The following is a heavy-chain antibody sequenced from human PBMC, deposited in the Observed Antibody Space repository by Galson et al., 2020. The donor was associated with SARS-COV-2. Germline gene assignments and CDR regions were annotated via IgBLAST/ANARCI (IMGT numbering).Heavy chain of an antibody. V-gene: IGHV3-9*01. CDR3: AKDVGCSSTSCYRDYYYYGMDV. Sequence: GGSLRLSCAASGFTFDDYAMHWVRQAPGKGLEWVSGISWNSGSIGYADSVKGRFTISRDNAKNSLYLQMNSLRAEDTALYYCAKDVGCSSTSCYRDYYYYGMDVWGQGTTVTVSS. J-gene: IGHJ6*02. D-gene: IGHD2-2*02. CDR2: ISWNSGSI. CDR1: GFTFDDYA.